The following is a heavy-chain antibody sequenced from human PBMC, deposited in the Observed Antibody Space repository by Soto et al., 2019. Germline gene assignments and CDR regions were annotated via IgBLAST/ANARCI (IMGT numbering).Heavy chain of an antibody. CDR1: GFSFSTYA. Sequence: EVQLVESGGGLVKPGESLRLSCAASGFSFSTYAMNWVRQAPGKGLEWVSSITSSSSFIYFADSVRGRFTISRDNTMNSLYLQMNSLRAEDTAMYYCASSESDGIYFFDYWGQGILVTVSS. CDR3: ASSESDGIYFFDY. D-gene: IGHD2-15*01. V-gene: IGHV3-21*01. J-gene: IGHJ4*02. CDR2: ITSSSSFI.